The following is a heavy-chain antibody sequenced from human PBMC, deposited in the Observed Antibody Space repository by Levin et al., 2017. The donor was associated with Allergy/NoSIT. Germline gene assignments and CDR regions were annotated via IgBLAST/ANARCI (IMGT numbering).Heavy chain of an antibody. V-gene: IGHV4-4*07. CDR2: IYTSGIT. CDR1: GGSISSYF. CDR3: ARGGPSNWFDP. Sequence: SCTVSGGSISSYFWSWIRQPAGKGLEWIGRIYTSGITNYNPSLKSRVTMSVDTSKNQFSLKLSSVTAADTAVYYCARGGPSNWFDPWGQGTLVTVSS. J-gene: IGHJ5*02.